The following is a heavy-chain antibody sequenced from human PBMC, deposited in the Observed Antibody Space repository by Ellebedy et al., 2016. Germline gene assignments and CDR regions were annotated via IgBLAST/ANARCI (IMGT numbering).Heavy chain of an antibody. V-gene: IGHV4-34*01. CDR3: ARGLFDHRMAFDI. CDR1: GASFRGYY. J-gene: IGHJ3*02. D-gene: IGHD2-21*01. CDR2: INHSCSF. Sequence: SETLSLTCAVYGASFRGYYWSWIRQPPGEGLEWIGEINHSCSFNYNPSLKSRVTISVDTSKNQFSVNLSSVTAADTAVYYCARGLFDHRMAFDIWGQGTMVTVSS.